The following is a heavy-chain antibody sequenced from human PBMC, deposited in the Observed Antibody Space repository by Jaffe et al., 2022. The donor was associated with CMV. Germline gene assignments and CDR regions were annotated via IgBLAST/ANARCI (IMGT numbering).Heavy chain of an antibody. V-gene: IGHV3-30*18. CDR3: AKGRIAASGELSRGIEV. CDR1: GFTFTSYG. Sequence: QVQLVQSGGGVVQPGRSLRLSCAASGFTFTSYGMHWVRQAPGKGLEWVAVISYDASHKYYADSVTGRFTISRDNSKKTVDLQMSSLRGEDTAVYYCAKGRIAASGELSRGIEVWGQGTTVTVSS. D-gene: IGHD6-13*01. CDR2: ISYDASHK. J-gene: IGHJ6*02.